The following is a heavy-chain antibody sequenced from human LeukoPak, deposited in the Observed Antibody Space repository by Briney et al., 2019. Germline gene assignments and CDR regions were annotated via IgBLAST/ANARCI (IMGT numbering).Heavy chain of an antibody. Sequence: GGSLRLSCAASGFTFTNYAMSWVRQAPGKGLEWVSSISAGGGGTYYADSVKGRFTISRDNAKNSLYLQMNSLRAEDTAVYYCAELGITMIGGVWGKGTTVTISS. CDR1: GFTFTNYA. CDR3: AELGITMIGGV. CDR2: ISAGGGGT. J-gene: IGHJ6*04. V-gene: IGHV3-23*01. D-gene: IGHD3-10*02.